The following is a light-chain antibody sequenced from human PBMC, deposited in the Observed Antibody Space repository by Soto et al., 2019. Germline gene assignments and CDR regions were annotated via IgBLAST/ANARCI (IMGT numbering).Light chain of an antibody. V-gene: IGLV2-14*01. CDR1: SSDVGGYNY. J-gene: IGLJ3*02. CDR2: DVS. Sequence: QSALTQPDSVSGSPGQSITISCTGTSSDVGGYNYISWYQQHPGKAPKLMIYDVSNRPSEVSNRFSGSKSCNTASLTISGRQAEYEADYYCSSCTSSSTLVFGGGTK. CDR3: SSCTSSSTLV.